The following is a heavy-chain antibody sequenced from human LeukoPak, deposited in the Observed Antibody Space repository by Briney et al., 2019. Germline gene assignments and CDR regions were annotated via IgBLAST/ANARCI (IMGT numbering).Heavy chain of an antibody. CDR2: ISYDGSNK. J-gene: IGHJ5*02. D-gene: IGHD1-1*01. Sequence: GGSLRLSCAASGFTFSSYGMHWVRQAPGKGLEWVAVISYDGSNKYYADSVKGRFTISRDNSKNTLYLQMNSLRAEDTAVYYCANMDDPVVDETWGQGTLVTVSS. CDR3: ANMDDPVVDET. V-gene: IGHV3-30*18. CDR1: GFTFSSYG.